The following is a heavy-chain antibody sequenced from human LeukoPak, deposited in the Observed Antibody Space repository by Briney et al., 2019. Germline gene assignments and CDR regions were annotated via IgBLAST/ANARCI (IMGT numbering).Heavy chain of an antibody. D-gene: IGHD4-23*01. J-gene: IGHJ4*02. CDR3: ARDLDSTVVTPSFDY. CDR2: ISYDGSDK. CDR1: GFTFSRYA. Sequence: PGRSLRLSCAASGFTFSRYAMSWVRQAPGKGLEWVAIISYDGSDKQYADSVKGRFTISRDNSKNTLYLRMNSLRGEDTAVYYCARDLDSTVVTPSFDYWGQGTLVTVSS. V-gene: IGHV3-30*04.